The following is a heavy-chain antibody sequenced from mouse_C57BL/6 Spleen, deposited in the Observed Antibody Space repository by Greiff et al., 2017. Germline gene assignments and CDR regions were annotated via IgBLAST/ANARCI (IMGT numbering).Heavy chain of an antibody. CDR1: GYTFTSYW. CDR2: IDPSDSYT. V-gene: IGHV1-50*01. CDR3: ARRYEGYPDYYAMDY. Sequence: VQLQQPGAELVKPGASVKLSCKASGYTFTSYWMQWVKQRPGQGLEWIGEIDPSDSYTNYNQKFKGKATLTVDTSSSTAYMQLSSLTSEDSAVYYCARRYEGYPDYYAMDYWGQGTSVTVSS. D-gene: IGHD2-3*01. J-gene: IGHJ4*01.